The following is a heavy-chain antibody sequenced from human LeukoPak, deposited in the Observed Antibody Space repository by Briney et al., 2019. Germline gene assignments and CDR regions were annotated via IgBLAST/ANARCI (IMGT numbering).Heavy chain of an antibody. CDR3: ARDNYSYGYIGD. Sequence: GASVKVSCKASGYTFTGYYMHWVRQAPRQGLEWMGWINPNSGGTNYAQKFQGRVTMTRDTSISTAYMELSRLRSDDTAVYYCARDNYSYGYIGDWGQGTLVTVFS. CDR2: INPNSGGT. J-gene: IGHJ4*02. D-gene: IGHD5-18*01. V-gene: IGHV1-2*02. CDR1: GYTFTGYY.